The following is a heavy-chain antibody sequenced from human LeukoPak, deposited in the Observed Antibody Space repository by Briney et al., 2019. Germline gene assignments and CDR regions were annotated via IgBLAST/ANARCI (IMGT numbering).Heavy chain of an antibody. J-gene: IGHJ4*02. Sequence: GRSLRLSCAASGFSLSTYAIHWVRQAPGKGLEWVAVISYDGTNKYYADSVKGRFTISRDNSKNTVYLQMNSLRAEDTAVYYCARDLSLIALTDWGQGTLVTVSS. V-gene: IGHV3-30*04. CDR1: GFSLSTYA. CDR2: ISYDGTNK. CDR3: ARDLSLIALTD. D-gene: IGHD3-22*01.